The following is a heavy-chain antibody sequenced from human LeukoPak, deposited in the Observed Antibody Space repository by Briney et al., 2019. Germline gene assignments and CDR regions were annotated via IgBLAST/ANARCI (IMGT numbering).Heavy chain of an antibody. D-gene: IGHD5-18*01. CDR1: GFTFSSYA. V-gene: IGHV3-23*01. CDR2: ISGSGGST. Sequence: PGGSLRVSCAASGFTFSSYAMSWVRQAPGKGREWVSAISGSGGSTYYADSVKGRFTISRDNSKNTLYLQMNSLRAEDTAVYYCAVLVGYSYGTFDYWGQGTLVTVSS. CDR3: AVLVGYSYGTFDY. J-gene: IGHJ4*02.